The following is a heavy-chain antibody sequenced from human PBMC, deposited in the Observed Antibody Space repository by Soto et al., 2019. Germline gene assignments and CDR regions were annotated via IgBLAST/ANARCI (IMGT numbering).Heavy chain of an antibody. CDR2: IIPIFGTA. Sequence: QVQLVQSGAEVKKPGSSVKVSCKASGGTFSSYAISWVRQAPGQGREWMGGIIPIFGTANYAQKFQGRVTITADESTSTAYMELSSLRSEDTAVYYCANPLGYCSGGRYTCMDVWGQGTTVTVSS. CDR1: GGTFSSYA. CDR3: ANPLGYCSGGRYTCMDV. V-gene: IGHV1-69*01. J-gene: IGHJ6*02. D-gene: IGHD2-15*01.